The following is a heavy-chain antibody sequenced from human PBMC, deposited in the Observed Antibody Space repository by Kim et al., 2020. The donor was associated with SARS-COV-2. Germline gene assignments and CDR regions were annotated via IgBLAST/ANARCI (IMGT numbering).Heavy chain of an antibody. CDR3: ARQGLMITFGGVIVPYCYYYMDV. J-gene: IGHJ6*03. Sequence: SETLSLTCTVSGGSISSSSYYWGWIRQPPGKGLEWIGSIYYSGSTYYNPSLKSRVTISVDTSKNQFSLKLSSVTAADTAVYYCARQGLMITFGGVIVPYCYYYMDVWGKGTTVTVSS. V-gene: IGHV4-39*01. D-gene: IGHD3-16*02. CDR2: IYYSGST. CDR1: GGSISSSSYY.